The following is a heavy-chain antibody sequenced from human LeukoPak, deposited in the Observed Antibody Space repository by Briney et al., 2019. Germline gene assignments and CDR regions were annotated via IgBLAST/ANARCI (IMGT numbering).Heavy chain of an antibody. CDR1: GYTFTSYD. CDR3: ARVKGRCSTSCSGFDY. D-gene: IGHD2-2*01. CDR2: MNPNSGNT. Sequence: GASVKLSCKASGYTFTSYDINWVRQATGQGLEWMGWMNPNSGNTGYAQKFQGRVTMTRNTSISTAYMELSSLRSEDTAVYYCARVKGRCSTSCSGFDYWGQGTLVTVSS. J-gene: IGHJ4*02. V-gene: IGHV1-8*01.